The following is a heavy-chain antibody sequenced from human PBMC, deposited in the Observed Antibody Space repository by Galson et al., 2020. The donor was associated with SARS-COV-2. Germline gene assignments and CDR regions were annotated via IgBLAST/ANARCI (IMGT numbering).Heavy chain of an antibody. D-gene: IGHD2-2*01. CDR2: ISASGGST. CDR3: AKDAIVVVPAADLVTTIYLFDY. Sequence: GESLQISCAASGFTFSSYAMSWVRQAPGKGLEWVSGISASGGSTYYVDSVKGRFTISRDNSKNTLYLQMNSLRAEDTAVYYCAKDAIVVVPAADLVTTIYLFDYWGQGTLVTVSS. V-gene: IGHV3-23*01. CDR1: GFTFSSYA. J-gene: IGHJ4*02.